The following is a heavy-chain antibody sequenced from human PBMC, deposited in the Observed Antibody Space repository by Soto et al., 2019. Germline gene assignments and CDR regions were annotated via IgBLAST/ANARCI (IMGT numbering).Heavy chain of an antibody. D-gene: IGHD4-17*01. J-gene: IGHJ5*02. CDR2: INTGNGNS. CDR3: ARNVDYFDP. CDR1: GYTFTRYA. V-gene: IGHV1-3*04. Sequence: QVQLVQSGPEVKKPGASVRVSCKASGYTFTRYAMHWVRHTPGQGLEWMGWINTGNGNSHYSQKFQGRVTFTRDTSATPAYMALTGLRPEDTAIYFCARNVDYFDPWGQGTLVTVSS.